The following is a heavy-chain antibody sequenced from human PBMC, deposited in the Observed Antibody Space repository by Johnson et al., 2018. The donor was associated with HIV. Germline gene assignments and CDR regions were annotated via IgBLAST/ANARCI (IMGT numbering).Heavy chain of an antibody. V-gene: IGHV3-20*04. CDR2: INSDGSKT. D-gene: IGHD3-22*01. CDR3: TTDLVDSSGYYVDGFDM. CDR1: GFTFDDYG. J-gene: IGHJ3*02. Sequence: EVQLVESGGGVVRPGGSLRLSCAASGFTFDDYGMSWVRHAPGKGLEWVARINSDGSKTTYAESVQARFSISRDNARNTLYVQMNSLRAEDTAVYYCTTDLVDSSGYYVDGFDMWGQGTMVTVSS.